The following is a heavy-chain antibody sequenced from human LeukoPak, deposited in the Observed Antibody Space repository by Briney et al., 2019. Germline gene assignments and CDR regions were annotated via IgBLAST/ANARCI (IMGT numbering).Heavy chain of an antibody. J-gene: IGHJ5*02. CDR1: GYTFTSYG. D-gene: IGHD3-3*01. Sequence: ASVKVSCKASGYTFTSYGISWVRQAPGQGLERMGWTSAYNGNTNYAQKLQGRVTMTTDTSTSTAYMELRSLRSDDTAVYYCAREITTRTYYDFWSGYSHRWFDPWGQGTLVTVSS. CDR2: TSAYNGNT. CDR3: AREITTRTYYDFWSGYSHRWFDP. V-gene: IGHV1-18*01.